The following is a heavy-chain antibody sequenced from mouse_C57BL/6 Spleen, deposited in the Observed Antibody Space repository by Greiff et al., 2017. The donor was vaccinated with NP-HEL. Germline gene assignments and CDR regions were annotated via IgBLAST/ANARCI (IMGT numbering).Heavy chain of an antibody. CDR1: GYTFTSYW. CDR2: IDPSDSYT. D-gene: IGHD3-2*02. CDR3: ARTRDSSGHGFAY. V-gene: IGHV1-59*01. J-gene: IGHJ3*01. Sequence: QVQLQQPGAELVRPGTSVKLSCKASGYTFTSYWMHWVKQRPGQGLEWIGVIDPSDSYTNYNQKFKGKATLTVDTSSSTAYMQLSSLTSEDSAVYYCARTRDSSGHGFAYWGQGTLVTVSA.